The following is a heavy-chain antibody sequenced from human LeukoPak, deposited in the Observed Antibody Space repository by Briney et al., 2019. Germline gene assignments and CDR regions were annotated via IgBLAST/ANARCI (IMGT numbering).Heavy chain of an antibody. CDR3: ARVYSSSSEGGDS. D-gene: IGHD6-6*01. J-gene: IGHJ4*02. Sequence: GGSLRLSCAPSGFTFSRYSMIWVRQAPGKGLEWGSSISSSSSYIYYADSVKGRFTISRDNPKNSLYLQMNSLRAEDTAVYYCARVYSSSSEGGDSWGQGTLVTVSS. CDR1: GFTFSRYS. V-gene: IGHV3-21*01. CDR2: ISSSSSYI.